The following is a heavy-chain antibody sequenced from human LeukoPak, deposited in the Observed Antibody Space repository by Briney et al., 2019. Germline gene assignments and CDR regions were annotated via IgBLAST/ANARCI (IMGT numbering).Heavy chain of an antibody. CDR2: IKEDGSRE. CDR1: GFTFSTYW. D-gene: IGHD5-12*01. V-gene: IGHV3-7*01. CDR3: ARDSQGYGAYVS. Sequence: PGGSLRLSCAASGFTFSTYWMTWVRQAPGKGLEWVANIKEDGSREYYVDSVKGRFTISRGNGKSSLYLQMDSLTAEDRAVYYCARDSQGYGAYVSWGQGTLVSVSS. J-gene: IGHJ1*01.